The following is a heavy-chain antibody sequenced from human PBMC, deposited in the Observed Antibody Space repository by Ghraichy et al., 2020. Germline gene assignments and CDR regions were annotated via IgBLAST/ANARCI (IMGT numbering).Heavy chain of an antibody. CDR2: INHSGST. D-gene: IGHD4-17*01. CDR1: GGSFSGYY. Sequence: SETLSLTCAVYGGSFSGYYWSWIRQPPGKGLEWIGEINHSGSTNYNPSLKSRVTISVDTSKNQFSLKLSSVTAADTAVYYCARGGDYGPALDYWGQGTLVTVSS. V-gene: IGHV4-34*01. CDR3: ARGGDYGPALDY. J-gene: IGHJ4*02.